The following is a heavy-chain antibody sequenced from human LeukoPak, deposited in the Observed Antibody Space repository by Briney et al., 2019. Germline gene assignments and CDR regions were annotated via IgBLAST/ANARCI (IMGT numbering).Heavy chain of an antibody. CDR1: VFNFDDYA. CDR2: ISGDGGST. CDR3: AKDRTQQLVPGWFDP. Sequence: PGGSLRLSCAASVFNFDDYAMHWVRQAPGKGLEWVSLISGDGGSTYYADSVKGRFTISRDNSKNSLYLQMNSLRTEDSALYYCAKDRTQQLVPGWFDPWGQGTLVTVSS. D-gene: IGHD6-13*01. J-gene: IGHJ5*02. V-gene: IGHV3-43*02.